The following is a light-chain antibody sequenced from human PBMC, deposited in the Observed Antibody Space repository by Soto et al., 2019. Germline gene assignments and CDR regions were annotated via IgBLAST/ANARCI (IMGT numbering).Light chain of an antibody. J-gene: IGKJ3*01. CDR1: QSISSW. CDR2: KAS. V-gene: IGKV1-5*03. Sequence: DIQMTQSPSTLSASVGDRVTITCRASQSISSWLAWYQQKPGKAPKLLIYKASSLESGVPSRFSGSGSGTEFTLTISSLQPDDFATYYCKQYNSYSPTFGPGTKVDIK. CDR3: KQYNSYSPT.